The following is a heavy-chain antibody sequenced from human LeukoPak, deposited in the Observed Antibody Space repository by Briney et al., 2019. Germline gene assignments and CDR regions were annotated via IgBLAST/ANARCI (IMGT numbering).Heavy chain of an antibody. CDR1: GGSVTTGRYY. V-gene: IGHV4-61*01. CDR3: ARGDFWFDP. CDR2: ISYRGTT. J-gene: IGHJ5*02. Sequence: PSETLSLTCTVSGGSVTTGRYYWSWIRQSPGEGLEWIGYISYRGTTNYNPSLKSRVTISVDTSKNQFSLKLSSVTAADTAVYYCARGDFWFDPWGQGTLVTVSS.